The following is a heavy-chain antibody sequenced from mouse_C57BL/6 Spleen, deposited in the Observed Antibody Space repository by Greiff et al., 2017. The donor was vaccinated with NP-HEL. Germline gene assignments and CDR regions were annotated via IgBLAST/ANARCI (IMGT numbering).Heavy chain of an antibody. CDR2: IYPGDGDT. CDR3: AREDYDYRDY. Sequence: VKLQESGPELVKPGASVKISCKASGYAFSSSWMNWVKQRPGKGLEWIGRIYPGDGDTNYNGKFKGKATLTADKSSSTAYMQLSSLTSEDSAVYFCAREDYDYRDYWGQGTTLTVSS. V-gene: IGHV1-82*01. CDR1: GYAFSSSW. D-gene: IGHD2-4*01. J-gene: IGHJ2*01.